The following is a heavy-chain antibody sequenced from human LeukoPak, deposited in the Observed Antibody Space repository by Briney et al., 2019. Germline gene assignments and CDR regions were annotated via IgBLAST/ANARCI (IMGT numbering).Heavy chain of an antibody. CDR3: ARDHDTLLVVDRGFEV. D-gene: IGHD2-15*01. V-gene: IGHV3-30*03. CDR2: ISYDGSNK. Sequence: GGSLRLSCAASGFTFSSYGMHWVRQAPGKGLEWVAVISYDGSNKYYADSVKGRFTISRDNSKNTLYLQMNSLRAEDTAFYYCARDHDTLLVVDRGFEVWGQGTTVTVSS. J-gene: IGHJ3*01. CDR1: GFTFSSYG.